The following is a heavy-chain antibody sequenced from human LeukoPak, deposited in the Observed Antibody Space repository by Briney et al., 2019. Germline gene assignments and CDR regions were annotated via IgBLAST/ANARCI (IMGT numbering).Heavy chain of an antibody. J-gene: IGHJ4*02. CDR2: ISSSSSTI. V-gene: IGHV3-48*02. CDR3: ARDLGYSSSWTNSYYFDY. D-gene: IGHD6-13*01. CDR1: GFTFSSYS. Sequence: PGGSLRLSCAASGFTFSSYSMNWVRQAPGKGLEWVSYISSSSSTIYYADSVEGRFTISRDNAKNSLYLQMNSLRDEDTAVYYCARDLGYSSSWTNSYYFDYWGQGTLVTVSS.